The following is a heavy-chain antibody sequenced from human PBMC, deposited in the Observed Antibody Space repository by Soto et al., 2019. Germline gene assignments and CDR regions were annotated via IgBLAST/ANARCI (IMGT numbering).Heavy chain of an antibody. V-gene: IGHV3-7*03. D-gene: IGHD3-16*02. J-gene: IGHJ5*02. CDR3: AAYCYTMTCTHFHGYS. CDR2: IKQDESDK. CDR1: GFRFRDYW. Sequence: PGGSLRLSCAVSGFRFRDYWMSWVRQAPGKGLEWVANIKQDESDKYYVDSVKGRFTISRDNAKNALYLQMNSLRVEDTAVYYCAAYCYTMTCTHFHGYSWGQGTQVPVSS.